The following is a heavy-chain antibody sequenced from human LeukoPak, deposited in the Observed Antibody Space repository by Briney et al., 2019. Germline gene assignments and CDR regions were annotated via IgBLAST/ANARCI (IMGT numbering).Heavy chain of an antibody. J-gene: IGHJ4*02. Sequence: ASVKVSCKASGYTFTGYYMHWVRQAPGQGLEWMGWINPNSGGTNYAQKLQGRVTMTTDTSTSTAYMELRSLRSDDTAVYYCARDPQVPEYYDFWSGSLDYWGQGTLVTVSS. CDR3: ARDPQVPEYYDFWSGSLDY. CDR2: INPNSGGT. V-gene: IGHV1-2*02. D-gene: IGHD3-3*01. CDR1: GYTFTGYY.